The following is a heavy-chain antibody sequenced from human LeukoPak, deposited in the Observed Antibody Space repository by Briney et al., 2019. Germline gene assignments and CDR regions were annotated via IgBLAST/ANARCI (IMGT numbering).Heavy chain of an antibody. CDR1: GFTLSSYS. CDR3: ARVCQAGWDV. V-gene: IGHV3-21*01. D-gene: IGHD6-19*01. CDR2: ISSSSRYK. J-gene: IGHJ6*04. Sequence: GGSLRLSCAASGFTLSSYSMNWVRQAPGKGLEWVSSISSSSRYKYYADSVKGRFTISRDNAKNSLYLQMNSLRAEDTAVFYCARVCQAGWDVWGKGTTVTVSS.